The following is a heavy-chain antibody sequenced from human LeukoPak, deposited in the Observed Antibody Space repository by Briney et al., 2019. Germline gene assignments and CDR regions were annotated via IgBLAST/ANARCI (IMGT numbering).Heavy chain of an antibody. CDR1: GGSISSGYYY. CDR2: VYTSGST. D-gene: IGHD2-15*01. CDR3: ARDRGGSCCGDNCYGFDY. J-gene: IGHJ4*02. V-gene: IGHV4-61*02. Sequence: PSETLSLTCTVSGGSISSGYYYWSWIRQPAGKGLEWIGRVYTSGSTNYNPSLKSRVTISIDTSKNQFSLKLSSVTAADTAVYYCARDRGGSCCGDNCYGFDYWGQGTLVTVSS.